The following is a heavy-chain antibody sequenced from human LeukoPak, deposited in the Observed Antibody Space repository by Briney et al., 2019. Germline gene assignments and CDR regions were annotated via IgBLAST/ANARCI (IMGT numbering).Heavy chain of an antibody. J-gene: IGHJ6*03. CDR1: GYTFSSYA. CDR2: ISGSGGST. CDR3: AKGEWLFHTTDYYMDV. D-gene: IGHD3-3*01. Sequence: GGSLRLSCAASGYTFSSYAMSWVRQAPGKGLEWVSAISGSGGSTYYADSVKGRFTISRDNSKNTLYLQMNSLRAEDTAVYYCAKGEWLFHTTDYYMDVWGKGTTVTVSS. V-gene: IGHV3-23*01.